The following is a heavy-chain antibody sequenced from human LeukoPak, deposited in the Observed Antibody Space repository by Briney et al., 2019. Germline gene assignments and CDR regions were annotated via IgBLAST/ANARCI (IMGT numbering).Heavy chain of an antibody. J-gene: IGHJ6*02. Sequence: PGGSLRLSCAASGFTFSSYAMSWVRQAPGKGLEWVSAISGSGGSTYYADSVKGRFTISRDNSKNTLYLQMNSLRAEDTAVYYCARAPVVGAYYYYYGMDVWGQGTTVTVSS. CDR3: ARAPVVGAYYYYYGMDV. D-gene: IGHD1-26*01. V-gene: IGHV3-23*01. CDR2: ISGSGGST. CDR1: GFTFSSYA.